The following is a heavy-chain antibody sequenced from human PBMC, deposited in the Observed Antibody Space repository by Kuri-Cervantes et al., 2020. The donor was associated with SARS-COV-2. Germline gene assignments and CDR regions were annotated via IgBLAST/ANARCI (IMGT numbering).Heavy chain of an antibody. CDR1: GFTFSTYY. Sequence: ESLKISCAASGFTFSTYYMSWVRQPPGKGLEWIGEINHSGSTNYNPSLKSRVTISVDTSKNQFSLKLSSVTAADTAVYYCARVEGYCSSTSCYTGAFDYWGQGTLVTVSS. CDR3: ARVEGYCSSTSCYTGAFDY. V-gene: IGHV4-34*01. J-gene: IGHJ4*02. CDR2: INHSGST. D-gene: IGHD2-2*02.